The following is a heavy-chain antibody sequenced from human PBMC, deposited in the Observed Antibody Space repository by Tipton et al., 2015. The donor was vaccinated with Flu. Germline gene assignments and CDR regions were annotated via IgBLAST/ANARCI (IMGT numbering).Heavy chain of an antibody. D-gene: IGHD3-3*01. V-gene: IGHV4-59*01. Sequence: TLSLTCTASGGSIGSYYWSWIRQPPGKGLEWIGYIYYSGSTNYNPSLKSRVTVSVDTSKNQFSLKLTSVTAADTAVYYCARVPLSGDMDVWGQGTTVTVSS. CDR1: GGSIGSYY. CDR3: ARVPLSGDMDV. CDR2: IYYSGST. J-gene: IGHJ6*02.